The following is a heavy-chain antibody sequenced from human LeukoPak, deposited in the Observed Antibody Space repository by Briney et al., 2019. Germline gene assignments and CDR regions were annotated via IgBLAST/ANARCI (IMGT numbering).Heavy chain of an antibody. V-gene: IGHV4-59*01. J-gene: IGHJ4*02. CDR3: ARFSGPAGFDY. D-gene: IGHD6-19*01. CDR1: GGSTSSYY. Sequence: SETLSLTCTVSGGSTSSYYWSWIRQPPGKGLEWIGYIYYSGSTNYNPSLKSRVTISVDTSKNQFSLKLSSVTAADTAVYYCARFSGPAGFDYWGQGTLVTVSS. CDR2: IYYSGST.